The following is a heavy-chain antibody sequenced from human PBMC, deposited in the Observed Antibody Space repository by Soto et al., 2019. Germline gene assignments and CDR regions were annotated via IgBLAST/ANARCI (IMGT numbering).Heavy chain of an antibody. V-gene: IGHV4-34*01. J-gene: IGHJ5*02. D-gene: IGHD3-10*01. CDR2: INHSGST. Sequence: PSETLSLTCAVYGGSFSGYYWSWIRQPPGKGLEWIGEINHSGSTNYNPSLKSRVTISRDNSKNTLYLQMGSLRAEDMAVYYCARAGYGSGSYPKFDPWGQGTLVTVSS. CDR3: ARAGYGSGSYPKFDP. CDR1: GGSFSGYY.